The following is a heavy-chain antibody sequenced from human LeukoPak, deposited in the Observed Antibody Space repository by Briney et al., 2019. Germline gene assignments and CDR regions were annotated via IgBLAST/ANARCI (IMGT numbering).Heavy chain of an antibody. J-gene: IGHJ4*02. CDR3: ARGRVTMVRGPMGY. CDR2: IYHSGTT. Sequence: SETLSLTCAVSGYSINSGYFWGWIRQSPGKGLEWIASIYHSGTTYYNPSLKSRVTMSVDTSKNQFSLKLSSVTAADTAVYYCARGRVTMVRGPMGYWGQGTLVTVSS. D-gene: IGHD3-10*01. V-gene: IGHV4-38-2*01. CDR1: GYSINSGYF.